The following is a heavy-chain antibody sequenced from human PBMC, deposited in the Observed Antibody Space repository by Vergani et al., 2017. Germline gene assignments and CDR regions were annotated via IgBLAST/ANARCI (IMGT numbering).Heavy chain of an antibody. J-gene: IGHJ6*03. CDR3: ARHKEQLVPGNYYYYYYMDV. CDR2: IYYSGST. V-gene: IGHV4-39*01. CDR1: GGSIRSTFYY. D-gene: IGHD6-13*01. Sequence: QLQLQESDPGLVKPSETLSLTYTVSGGSIRSTFYYWGWIRQPPGKGLAWIGTIYYSGSTYYNPSLKSRVTISVDTSKNQFSLKLNSVTAADTAVYYCARHKEQLVPGNYYYYYYMDVWGKGTTVTVSS.